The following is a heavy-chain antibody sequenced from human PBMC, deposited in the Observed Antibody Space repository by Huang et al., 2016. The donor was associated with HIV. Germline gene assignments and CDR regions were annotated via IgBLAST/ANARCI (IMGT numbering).Heavy chain of an antibody. J-gene: IGHJ5*02. CDR1: GDSISRGGYL. Sequence: QVQLQESGPGPVKPSQTLSLTCTVSGDSISRGGYLWSWIRQSPGKGLEWIGSIYYTGTTAYNPSLRSRVTMSGDTSKTQFSLRLTSVTAEDTAVYYCARDRITQCNGGRCYSDWSDPWGQGTLVIVSS. D-gene: IGHD2-15*01. V-gene: IGHV4-30-4*08. CDR2: IYYTGTT. CDR3: ARDRITQCNGGRCYSDWSDP.